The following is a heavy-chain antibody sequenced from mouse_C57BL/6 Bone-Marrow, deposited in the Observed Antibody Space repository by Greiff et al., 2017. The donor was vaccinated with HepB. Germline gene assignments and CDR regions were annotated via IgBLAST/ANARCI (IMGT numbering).Heavy chain of an antibody. D-gene: IGHD2-2*01. V-gene: IGHV5-4*01. CDR1: GFTFSSYA. CDR2: ISDGGSYT. CDR3: AREWFTGGWYFDV. Sequence: EVNLVESGGGLVKPGGSLKLSCAASGFTFSSYAMSWVRQTPEKRLEWVATISDGGSYTYYPDNVKGRFTISRDNAKNNLYLQMSHLKSEDTAMYYCAREWFTGGWYFDVWGTGTTVTVSS. J-gene: IGHJ1*03.